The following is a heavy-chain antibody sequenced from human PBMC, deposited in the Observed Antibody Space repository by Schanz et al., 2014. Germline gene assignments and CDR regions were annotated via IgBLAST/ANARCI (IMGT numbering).Heavy chain of an antibody. V-gene: IGHV3-30-3*01. CDR1: GFTLSSYA. Sequence: QVQLVESGGGVVQPGRSLRLSCAAYGFTLSSYAMHWVRQAPGKGLEWVAVISYDGSNKYYADSVKGRFTISRDNSKNTLYLQMNTLRAEDTAVYYCARDRGYCSGGSCLTFDYWVHGTLVTYSS. CDR2: ISYDGSNK. D-gene: IGHD2-15*01. J-gene: IGHJ4*01. CDR3: ARDRGYCSGGSCLTFDY.